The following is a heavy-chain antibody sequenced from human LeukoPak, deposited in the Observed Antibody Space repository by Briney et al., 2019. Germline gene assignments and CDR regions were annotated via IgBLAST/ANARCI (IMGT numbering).Heavy chain of an antibody. D-gene: IGHD5-24*01. CDR3: AREAEMATFGYDH. CDR1: GYTFTGYY. V-gene: IGHV1-2*02. J-gene: IGHJ4*02. Sequence: ASVKVSCKASGYTFTGYYLHWVRQAPGQGLEWMGWINPNSGGTNYAQKFQGRVTMTRDTSISTAYMELGRLRSDDTAVYYCAREAEMATFGYDHWGQGTLVTVSS. CDR2: INPNSGGT.